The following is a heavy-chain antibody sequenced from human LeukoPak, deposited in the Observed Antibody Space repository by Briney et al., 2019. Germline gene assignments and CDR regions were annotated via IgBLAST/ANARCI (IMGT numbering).Heavy chain of an antibody. J-gene: IGHJ5*02. CDR2: ISYDGSNK. CDR3: ALFSIAAAGNWFDP. CDR1: GFTFSSYA. V-gene: IGHV3-30*01. D-gene: IGHD6-13*01. Sequence: GGSLRLSCAASGFTFSSYAMHWVRQAPGKGLEWVAVISYDGSNKYYADSVKGRFTISRDNSKNTLYLQMNSPRAEDTAVYYCALFSIAAAGNWFDPWGQGTLVTVSS.